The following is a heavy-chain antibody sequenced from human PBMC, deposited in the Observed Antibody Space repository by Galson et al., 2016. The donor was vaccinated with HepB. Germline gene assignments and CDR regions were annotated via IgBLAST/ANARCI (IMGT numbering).Heavy chain of an antibody. CDR3: ARQMTGVAAAATTD. D-gene: IGHD6-25*01. V-gene: IGHV4-39*01. CDR2: IYYTGST. J-gene: IGHJ4*02. Sequence: SETLSLTCIVSGDSIRTDSYYWGWMRQPPGKELEWIGSIYYTGSTYYSPSLTRRVTISVDMSKNQFSLRLTSMTGADTAIYYCARQMTGVAAAATTDWGQGILVTVSS. CDR1: GDSIRTDSYY.